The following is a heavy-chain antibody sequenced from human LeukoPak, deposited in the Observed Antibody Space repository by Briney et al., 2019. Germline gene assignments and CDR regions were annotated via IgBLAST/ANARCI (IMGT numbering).Heavy chain of an antibody. CDR2: IYYSGST. CDR1: GFTFSSYS. J-gene: IGHJ3*02. Sequence: GSLRLSCAASGFTFSSYSMNWVRQPPGKGLEWIGSIYYSGSTYYNPSLKSRVTISKDTSKNQFSLKLSSVTAADTAVYYCARGKITVVGTDAFDIWGQGTMVTVSS. V-gene: IGHV4-39*07. CDR3: ARGKITVVGTDAFDI. D-gene: IGHD6-13*01.